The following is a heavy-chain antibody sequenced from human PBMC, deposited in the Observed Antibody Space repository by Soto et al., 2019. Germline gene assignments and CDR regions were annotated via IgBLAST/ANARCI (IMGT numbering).Heavy chain of an antibody. V-gene: IGHV1-2*04. Sequence: ASVKVSCKASGYTFTGYYMHWVRQAPGQGLEWMGWINPNSGGTNYAQKFQGWVTMTRDTSISTAYMELSRLRSDDTAVYYCARDREICSGGSCYLQLDYWGQGTLVTVSS. J-gene: IGHJ4*02. D-gene: IGHD2-15*01. CDR1: GYTFTGYY. CDR3: ARDREICSGGSCYLQLDY. CDR2: INPNSGGT.